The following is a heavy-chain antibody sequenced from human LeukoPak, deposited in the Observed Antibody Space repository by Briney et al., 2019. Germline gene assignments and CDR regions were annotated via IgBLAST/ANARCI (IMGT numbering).Heavy chain of an antibody. CDR3: VGLIAAAGIDYFDC. CDR1: GSSISSYY. V-gene: IGHV4-59*01. CDR2: IYYSGST. Sequence: SETLSLTCTVSGSSISSYYWSWIRQPPGKGLEWIGYIYYSGSTNYNPSLKSRVTISVDTSKNQFSLKLSSVTAADTAVYYCVGLIAAAGIDYFDCWGQGTLVTVSS. D-gene: IGHD6-13*01. J-gene: IGHJ4*02.